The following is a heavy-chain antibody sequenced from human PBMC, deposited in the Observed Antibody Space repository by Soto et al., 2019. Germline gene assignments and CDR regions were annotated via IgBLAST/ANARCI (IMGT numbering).Heavy chain of an antibody. CDR3: ARHPRFGELPFDY. CDR1: GYSFTRYW. D-gene: IGHD3-10*01. Sequence: PGESLTISCTSSGYSFTRYWISWVRQMPGKGLEWMGRIDPSDSYTNYSPSFQGHVTISADKSISTAYLQWSSLKASDTAMYYCARHPRFGELPFDYWGQGTLVTVSS. CDR2: IDPSDSYT. V-gene: IGHV5-10-1*01. J-gene: IGHJ4*02.